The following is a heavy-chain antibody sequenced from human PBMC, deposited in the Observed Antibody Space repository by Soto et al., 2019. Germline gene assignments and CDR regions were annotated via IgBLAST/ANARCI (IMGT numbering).Heavy chain of an antibody. CDR2: ISYDGSNK. Sequence: GGSLRLSCAASGFTFSSYGMHWVRQAPGKGLEWVAVISYDGSNKYYADSVKGRFTISRDNSKNTLYLQMNSLRAEDTAVYYCAKDAGCSSTSCYPTAESDFWSGYYTLAYYFDYWGQGTLVTVSS. CDR1: GFTFSSYG. J-gene: IGHJ4*02. V-gene: IGHV3-30*18. CDR3: AKDAGCSSTSCYPTAESDFWSGYYTLAYYFDY. D-gene: IGHD3-3*01.